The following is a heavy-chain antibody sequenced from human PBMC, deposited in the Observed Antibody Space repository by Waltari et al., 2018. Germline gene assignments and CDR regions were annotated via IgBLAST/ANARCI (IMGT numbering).Heavy chain of an antibody. Sequence: QLQMQESGPGLVKPSGTLSLTCAVSGDSMSSTDWWSWVRQSPGKGLEWIGQVHQSGRTNHNPPFASRVTISIDTSINQFSLRVTSATAADTAVYYCARDRGRGIYLDSWGPGTLVTVSP. J-gene: IGHJ4*02. D-gene: IGHD2-15*01. CDR1: GDSMSSTDW. CDR3: ARDRGRGIYLDS. CDR2: VHQSGRT. V-gene: IGHV4-4*02.